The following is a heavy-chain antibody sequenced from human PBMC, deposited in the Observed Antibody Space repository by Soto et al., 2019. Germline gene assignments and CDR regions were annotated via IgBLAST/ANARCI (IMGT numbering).Heavy chain of an antibody. CDR2: IYYSGST. CDR3: ARYSSELTGDY. D-gene: IGHD3-22*01. Sequence: SETLSLTCTVSGGSISSYYWSWIRQPPGKGLEWIGYIYYSGSTNYNPSLKSRVTISVDTSKNQFSLKLSSVTAADTAVYYCARYSSELTGDYWGQRTLVTVSS. J-gene: IGHJ4*02. CDR1: GGSISSYY. V-gene: IGHV4-59*01.